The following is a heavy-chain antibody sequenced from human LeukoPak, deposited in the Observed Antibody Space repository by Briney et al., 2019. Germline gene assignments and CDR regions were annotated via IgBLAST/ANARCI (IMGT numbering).Heavy chain of an antibody. CDR1: GYTFTSYA. J-gene: IGHJ3*02. D-gene: IGHD3-3*01. CDR3: ARDYDFWSGYLYFHDAFDI. Sequence: ASVKVSCKASGYTFTSYAMHWVRQAPGQRLEWTGWINAGNGNTKYSQKFQGRVTITRDTSASTAYMELSSLRSEDTAVYYCARDYDFWSGYLYFHDAFDIWGQGTMVTVSS. CDR2: INAGNGNT. V-gene: IGHV1-3*01.